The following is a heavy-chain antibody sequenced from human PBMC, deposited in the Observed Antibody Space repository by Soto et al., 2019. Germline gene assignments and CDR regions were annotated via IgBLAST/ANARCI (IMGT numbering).Heavy chain of an antibody. D-gene: IGHD5-18*01. CDR1: GYTFTNND. Sequence: VASVKVSCKASGYTFTNNDVSWVRQATGQGLEWMGWMNPGSGDTGYAQKFQGRVTMTGDISIATAYMELNSLTSEDTAIYYCARMESFGSLNWFDPWGQGTLVTVSS. V-gene: IGHV1-8*02. CDR2: MNPGSGDT. J-gene: IGHJ5*02. CDR3: ARMESFGSLNWFDP.